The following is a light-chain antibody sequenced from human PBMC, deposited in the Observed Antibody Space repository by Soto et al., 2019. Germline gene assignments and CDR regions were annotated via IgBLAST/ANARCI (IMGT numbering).Light chain of an antibody. CDR2: GNN. J-gene: IGLJ2*01. V-gene: IGLV1-40*01. CDR3: QSYDDSLSGLDVV. CDR1: SSNIGAGYA. Sequence: QAVVTQPPSVSGAPGQRVTISCAGSSSNIGAGYAVHWYQQLPGTAPKLLIYGNNNRPSGVPDRFSGSKSGTSASLAITGLQTEDEANYYCQSYDDSLSGLDVVFGGGTKLTVL.